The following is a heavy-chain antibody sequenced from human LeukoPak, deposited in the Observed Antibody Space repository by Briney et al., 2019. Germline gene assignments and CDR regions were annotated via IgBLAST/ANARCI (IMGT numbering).Heavy chain of an antibody. J-gene: IGHJ3*02. CDR2: INGGAYST. CDR3: ARNSSGFKLGDAFDT. Sequence: PGGSLRLSCAASGFTFSSYAMTWVRQAPGKGLEWISAINGGAYSTSYADSVKGRFTISRDNSKNTLYLQMNSLRAEDTAVYYCARNSSGFKLGDAFDTWGQGTLVTVSS. D-gene: IGHD3-22*01. V-gene: IGHV3-23*01. CDR1: GFTFSSYA.